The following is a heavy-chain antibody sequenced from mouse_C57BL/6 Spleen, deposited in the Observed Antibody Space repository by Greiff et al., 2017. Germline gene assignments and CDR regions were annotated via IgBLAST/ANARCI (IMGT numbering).Heavy chain of an antibody. CDR2: INPSNGGT. CDR3: ARSGHYYPYFDY. Sequence: QVQLQQSGTELVKPGASVKLSCKASGYTFTSYWMHWVKQRPGQGLEWIGNINPSNGGTNYNEKFKSKATLTVDKSSSTAYMQLSSLTSEDSAVYYCARSGHYYPYFDYWGQGTTLTVSS. V-gene: IGHV1-53*01. J-gene: IGHJ2*01. D-gene: IGHD1-2*01. CDR1: GYTFTSYW.